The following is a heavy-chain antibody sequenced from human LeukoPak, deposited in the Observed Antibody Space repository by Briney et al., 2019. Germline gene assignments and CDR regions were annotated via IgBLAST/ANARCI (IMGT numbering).Heavy chain of an antibody. D-gene: IGHD3-10*01. V-gene: IGHV4-39*01. J-gene: IGHJ4*02. Sequence: SETLSLTCTVSGGSIRSSYYWGWLRQPPGKVLEWIGSMYYSGSTYYNPSLKSRITISVDTSKNQFSLKLSSVTAADTAVYYCARHTGSGSSKHFVFWGQGALVTVSS. CDR3: ARHTGSGSSKHFVF. CDR2: MYYSGST. CDR1: GGSIRSSYY.